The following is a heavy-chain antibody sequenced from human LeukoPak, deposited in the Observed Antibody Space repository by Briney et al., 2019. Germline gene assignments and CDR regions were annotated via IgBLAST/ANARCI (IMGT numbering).Heavy chain of an antibody. CDR2: ISSSSSTI. CDR1: GFTFSSYS. Sequence: GGSLRLSCAASGFTFSSYSMNWVRQAPGKGLEWVSYISSSSSTIYYADSVKGRFTISRDNAKNSLYLQMNSLRVEDTAVYYCAELGITMIGGVWGKGTTVAISS. D-gene: IGHD3-10*02. V-gene: IGHV3-48*01. J-gene: IGHJ6*04. CDR3: AELGITMIGGV.